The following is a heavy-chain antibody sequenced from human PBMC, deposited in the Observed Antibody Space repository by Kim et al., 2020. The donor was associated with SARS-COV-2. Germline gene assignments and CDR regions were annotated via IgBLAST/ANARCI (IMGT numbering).Heavy chain of an antibody. CDR2: IYYSGST. J-gene: IGHJ4*02. CDR3: ARHLRGTMIVVVITPLNYFDY. Sequence: SETLSLTCTVSGGSISSSSYYWGWIRQPPGKGLEWIGSIYYSGSTYYNPSLKSRVTISVDTSKNQFSLKLSSVTAADTAVYYYARHLRGTMIVVVITPLNYFDYWGQGTLVTVSS. V-gene: IGHV4-39*01. D-gene: IGHD3-22*01. CDR1: GGSISSSSYY.